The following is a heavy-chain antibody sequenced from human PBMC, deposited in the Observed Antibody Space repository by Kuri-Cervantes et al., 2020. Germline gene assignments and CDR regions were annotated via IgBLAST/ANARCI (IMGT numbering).Heavy chain of an antibody. CDR3: ARGRGYSSSSDYYYYYMDV. J-gene: IGHJ6*03. CDR1: GGSFSGYY. Sequence: SETLSLTCAVYGGSFSGYYWSWIRQPPGKGLEWSGEINHSGSTNYNPSLKSRVTISVDTSKNKFSLKLSSVTAADTAVYYCARGRGYSSSSDYYYYYMDVWGKGTTVTVSS. CDR2: INHSGST. V-gene: IGHV4-34*01. D-gene: IGHD6-13*01.